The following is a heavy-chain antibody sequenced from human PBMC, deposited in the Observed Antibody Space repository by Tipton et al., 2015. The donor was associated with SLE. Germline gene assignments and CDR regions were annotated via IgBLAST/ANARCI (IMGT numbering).Heavy chain of an antibody. CDR1: GGSISSGSYY. D-gene: IGHD6-19*01. CDR3: ARGREAVAGTSDAFDI. V-gene: IGHV4-61*09. CDR2: IYTSGNT. J-gene: IGHJ3*02. Sequence: TLSLTCTVSGGSISSGSYYWSWIRQPAGKGLEWLGYIYTSGNTNYNPSLKSRVTISIDTSKNQFSLQLSSVTAADTAVYYCARGREAVAGTSDAFDIWGQGTMVTVSS.